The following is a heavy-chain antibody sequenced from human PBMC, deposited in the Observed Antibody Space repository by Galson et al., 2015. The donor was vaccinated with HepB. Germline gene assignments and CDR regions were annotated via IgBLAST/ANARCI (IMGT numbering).Heavy chain of an antibody. CDR1: GTRFSGYW. Sequence: QSGAEVKKPGESLKISCQASGTRFSGYWIGWVRQMPGKGLEWMGFIYPGDSDTRYRPAFQGRVTISADKSINTAYLHWNSLKASDTAIYYCAMPIWSGEGERYFFDYWGQGSLVTVSS. J-gene: IGHJ4*02. CDR3: AMPIWSGEGERYFFDY. CDR2: IYPGDSDT. V-gene: IGHV5-51*01. D-gene: IGHD3-10*01.